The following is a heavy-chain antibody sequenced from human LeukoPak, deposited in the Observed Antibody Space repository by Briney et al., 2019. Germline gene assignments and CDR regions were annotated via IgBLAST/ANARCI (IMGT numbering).Heavy chain of an antibody. CDR3: AKVDYGSGSYYTGAEYFQH. CDR2: ISSSSSTI. Sequence: GGSLKLSCAASGFTSSDYSMNWVRQAPGKGLEWVSYISSSSSTIYHADSVKGRFTISRDNAKNSLYPQMNSLRAEDTALYYCAKVDYGSGSYYTGAEYFQHWGQGTLVTVSS. J-gene: IGHJ1*01. D-gene: IGHD3-10*01. V-gene: IGHV3-48*04. CDR1: GFTSSDYS.